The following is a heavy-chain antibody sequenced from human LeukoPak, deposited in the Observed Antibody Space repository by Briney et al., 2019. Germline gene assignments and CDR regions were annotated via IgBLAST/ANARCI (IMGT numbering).Heavy chain of an antibody. Sequence: SETLSLTCTVSGGSLSSYYWSWIRQPPGKGLEWIGSIYYSGSTYYNPSLKSRVTISVDTSKNQFSLKLGSVTAADTAVYYCAGYYDSSGYNDLYNWFDPWGQGTLVTVSS. CDR1: GGSLSSYY. V-gene: IGHV4-59*05. CDR3: AGYYDSSGYNDLYNWFDP. CDR2: IYYSGST. D-gene: IGHD3-22*01. J-gene: IGHJ5*02.